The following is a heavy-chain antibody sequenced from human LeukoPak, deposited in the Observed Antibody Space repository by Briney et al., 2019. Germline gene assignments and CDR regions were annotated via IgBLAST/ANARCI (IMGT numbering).Heavy chain of an antibody. CDR1: GFTVSSNY. D-gene: IGHD2-2*01. V-gene: IGHV3-66*01. CDR3: ARARYCSSTSCSGFDP. CDR2: IYSGGST. J-gene: IGHJ5*02. Sequence: PGGSLRLSCAASGFTVSSNYMSWVRQAPGKGLEWVSVIYSGGSTYYADSVKGRFTISRDNSKNTLYLQMNSLRAEDTAVYYCARARYCSSTSCSGFDPWGQGTLVTVSS.